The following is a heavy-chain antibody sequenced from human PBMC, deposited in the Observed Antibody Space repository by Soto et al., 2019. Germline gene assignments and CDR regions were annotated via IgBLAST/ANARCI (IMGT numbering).Heavy chain of an antibody. Sequence: RSETLSLTCTVSGDSMTQYYWSWIRQPAGKGLEWIGRIYTSGSTNYNPSLKSRVTMSVDTSNKHFSLSLKSVTAADTAVYYCARTVGAAYYFDFWGQGALVTVSS. CDR1: GDSMTQYY. V-gene: IGHV4-4*07. J-gene: IGHJ4*02. CDR3: ARTVGAAYYFDF. CDR2: IYTSGST. D-gene: IGHD1-26*01.